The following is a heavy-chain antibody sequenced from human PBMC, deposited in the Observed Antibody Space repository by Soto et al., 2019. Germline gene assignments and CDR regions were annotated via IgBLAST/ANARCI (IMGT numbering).Heavy chain of an antibody. V-gene: IGHV1-69*12. CDR2: IIPIFGPA. D-gene: IGHD3-3*01. CDR3: PAALTGNFWKCQYSYCGMGV. J-gene: IGHJ6*02. CDR1: GGTLSSYA. Sequence: QVQLVQSGAEVKKPGSSVKVSCKASGGTLSSYAINWVRQAPGQGLECLGRIIPIFGPANYAQKFQGRVTMTAEQATNEAYTELSSLKSGDAAAHYCPAALTGNFWKCQYSYCGMGVWGHGTKVSVSS.